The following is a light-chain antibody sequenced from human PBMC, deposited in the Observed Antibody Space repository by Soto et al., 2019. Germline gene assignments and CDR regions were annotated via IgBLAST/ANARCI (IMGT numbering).Light chain of an antibody. J-gene: IGKJ1*01. Sequence: IELTQSPSTLSNTVGDRVTITCRASQSISSWLAWYQQKPGKAPKLLIYDASSLESGVPSRFSGSGSGTEFTLTISSLQPDDFATYYCQQYNSYRTFGQGTKVDIK. CDR1: QSISSW. V-gene: IGKV1-5*01. CDR2: DAS. CDR3: QQYNSYRT.